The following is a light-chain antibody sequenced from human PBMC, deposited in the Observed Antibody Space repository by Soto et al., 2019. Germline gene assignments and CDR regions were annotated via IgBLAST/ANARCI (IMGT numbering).Light chain of an antibody. CDR1: QSVLYSSNNKDY. J-gene: IGKJ4*01. CDR3: QQYYSTPT. V-gene: IGKV4-1*01. Sequence: DIAIIETPASLAVSLGVRATINCKFSQSVLYSSNNKDYLAWYQQKPGQPPKLRSYWASTRESGVLDRFSGSGSGTDFTLTISSLQAEDVAVYYCQQYYSTPTFGGGTRWIA. CDR2: WAS.